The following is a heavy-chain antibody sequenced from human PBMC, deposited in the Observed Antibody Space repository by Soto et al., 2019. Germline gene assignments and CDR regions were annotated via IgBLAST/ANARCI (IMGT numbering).Heavy chain of an antibody. V-gene: IGHV3-23*01. J-gene: IGHJ4*02. CDR2: ISGSSSAT. Sequence: VGSLRLSCAASGFTFTNYAMSWVRQAPGEGLEWLSTISGSSSATFYADSVKGRFTLSRDNSKDTLYLQMNSLRADDTAVYYCAKGGSAYCTGGSCYHPFDYWGQGTLVTVSS. CDR1: GFTFTNYA. CDR3: AKGGSAYCTGGSCYHPFDY. D-gene: IGHD2-15*01.